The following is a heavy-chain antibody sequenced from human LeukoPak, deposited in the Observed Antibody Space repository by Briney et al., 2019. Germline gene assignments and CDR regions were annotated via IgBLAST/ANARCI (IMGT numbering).Heavy chain of an antibody. CDR3: ARSESYDSSGPGY. J-gene: IGHJ4*02. D-gene: IGHD3-22*01. CDR1: GGSISSYY. CDR2: IYYSGST. V-gene: IGHV4-59*01. Sequence: ASETLSLTCTVSGGSISSYYWSWIRQPPGKGLEWIGYIYYSGSTNYNPSLKSRVTISVDTSKNQFSLKLSSVTAADTAVYYCARSESYDSSGPGYWGQGTLVTVSS.